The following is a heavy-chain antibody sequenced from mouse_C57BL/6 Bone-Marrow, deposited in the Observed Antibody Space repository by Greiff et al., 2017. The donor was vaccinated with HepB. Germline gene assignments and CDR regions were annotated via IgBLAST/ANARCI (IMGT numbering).Heavy chain of an antibody. Sequence: QVQLQQPGAELVKPGASVKLSCKASGYTFTSYWMQWVKQRPGQGLEWIGEIDPSDSYTNYNQKFKGKATLTVDTSSSTAYMQLSSRTSEDSAVYYCARWGAAQAIYFDYWGKGTTLTVSS. V-gene: IGHV1-50*01. CDR2: IDPSDSYT. D-gene: IGHD3-2*02. CDR3: ARWGAAQAIYFDY. J-gene: IGHJ2*01. CDR1: GYTFTSYW.